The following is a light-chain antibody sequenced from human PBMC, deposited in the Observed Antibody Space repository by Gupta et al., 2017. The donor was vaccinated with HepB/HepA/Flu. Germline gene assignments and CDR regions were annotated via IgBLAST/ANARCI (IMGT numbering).Light chain of an antibody. CDR2: DAS. CDR1: QSISSH. Sequence: DIQMTQSPSSLSASVGDRVTITCRASQSISSHLNWYQQTPGKAPKVLIYDASTLQSGVPSRFSGRGSGTDFTLTISSLHPEDFASYYCQQNDNSPHTCGLGTKLEIK. CDR3: QQNDNSPHT. V-gene: IGKV1-39*01. J-gene: IGKJ2*01.